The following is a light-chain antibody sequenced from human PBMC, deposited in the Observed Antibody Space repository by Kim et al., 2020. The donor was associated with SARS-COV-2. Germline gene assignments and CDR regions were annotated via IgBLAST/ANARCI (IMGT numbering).Light chain of an antibody. J-gene: IGLJ2*01. Sequence: SSELTQDPAVSVALGQTVTITCQGDSLRLYYASWYQQKPGQAPQLVIYGKNSRPSGIPDRFSGSSSGNTASLTITGAQAEDEADYYCNSRDNSGYYVVFGGGTKLTVL. CDR3: NSRDNSGYYVV. CDR2: GKN. V-gene: IGLV3-19*01. CDR1: SLRLYY.